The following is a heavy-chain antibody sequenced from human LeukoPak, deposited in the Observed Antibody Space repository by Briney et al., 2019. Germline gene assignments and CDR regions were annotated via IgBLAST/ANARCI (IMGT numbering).Heavy chain of an antibody. D-gene: IGHD1-1*01. V-gene: IGHV3-7*01. CDR1: GFTFTSFW. J-gene: IGHJ3*02. CDR2: IKQDGSEK. Sequence: GGSLRLSCATSGFTFTSFWFTWARQAPGKGLEWVASIKQDGSEKHYVDSVEGRFTISRDNAKNSLFLQMNSLRAEDTALYYCARDAGRREDIWGQGTMVTVSS. CDR3: ARDAGRREDI.